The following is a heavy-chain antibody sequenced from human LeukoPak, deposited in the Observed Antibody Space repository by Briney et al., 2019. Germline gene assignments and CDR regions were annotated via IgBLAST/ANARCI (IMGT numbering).Heavy chain of an antibody. CDR2: ISYDGSNK. Sequence: PGGSLRLSCAASGFTFSSYAMHWVRQAPGKGLEWVAVISYDGSNKYYADSVKGRFTNSRDNSKNTLYLQMNSLRAEDTAVYYCARNSWFGELFSAFDIWGQGTMVTVSS. CDR1: GFTFSSYA. CDR3: ARNSWFGELFSAFDI. J-gene: IGHJ3*02. D-gene: IGHD3-10*01. V-gene: IGHV3-30-3*01.